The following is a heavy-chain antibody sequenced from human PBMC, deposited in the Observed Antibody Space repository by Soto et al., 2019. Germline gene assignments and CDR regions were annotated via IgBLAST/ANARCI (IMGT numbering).Heavy chain of an antibody. Sequence: QVHLVQSGAEVKKPGSSVKVSCKASGGNFRSASINWVRQAPGQGLEWMGGIIPFFGTSDYAQKFQGRLTITADEATTTAYMELSSLRSQDPAVYYCSRGHEFGCNSDAYDIWGQGTRVIVSS. CDR3: SRGHEFGCNSDAYDI. D-gene: IGHD3-10*01. V-gene: IGHV1-69*12. CDR2: IIPFFGTS. CDR1: GGNFRSAS. J-gene: IGHJ3*02.